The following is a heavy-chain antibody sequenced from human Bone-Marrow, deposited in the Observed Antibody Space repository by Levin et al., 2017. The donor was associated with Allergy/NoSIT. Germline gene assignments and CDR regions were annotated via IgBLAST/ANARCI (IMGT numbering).Heavy chain of an antibody. CDR3: VKDSSSNFVDYYYGMDV. CDR2: ISWNSGNI. Sequence: PGGSLRLSCEASGFTFDDYAMHWVRQAPGKGLEWVSGISWNSGNIGYADSVKGRFTISRDIAKNSLYLLMNSLRAEDTALYYCVKDSSSNFVDYYYGMDVWGRGTTVTVSS. J-gene: IGHJ6*02. D-gene: IGHD6-6*01. V-gene: IGHV3-9*01. CDR1: GFTFDDYA.